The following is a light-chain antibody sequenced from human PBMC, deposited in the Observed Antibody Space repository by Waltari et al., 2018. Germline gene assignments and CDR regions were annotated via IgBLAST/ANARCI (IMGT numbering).Light chain of an antibody. J-gene: IGLJ2*01. V-gene: IGLV2-11*01. Sequence: QSALSQPRSVSGSPGQSVTISCTGNISDFGGSNYISWYQHQPGKAPKLIIYDVHKRPPGVPDRFSGSKSGNTASLTISGLLNDDEADYYCCSYAGADTSVLFGGGTTLTVL. CDR1: ISDFGGSNY. CDR3: CSYAGADTSVL. CDR2: DVH.